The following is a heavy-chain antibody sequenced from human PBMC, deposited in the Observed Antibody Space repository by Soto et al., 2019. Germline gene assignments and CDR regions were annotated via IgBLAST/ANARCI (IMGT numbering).Heavy chain of an antibody. CDR1: GFTVSSNY. Sequence: GGSLRLSCAASGFTVSSNYMSWVRQAPGKGLEWVSVIYSGGSTYYADSVKGRFTISRHNSKNTLYLQMNSLRAEDTAVYYCARAGISRAAAAHYYYYYMDVWGKGTTVTVSS. V-gene: IGHV3-53*04. CDR2: IYSGGST. CDR3: ARAGISRAAAAHYYYYYMDV. D-gene: IGHD6-13*01. J-gene: IGHJ6*03.